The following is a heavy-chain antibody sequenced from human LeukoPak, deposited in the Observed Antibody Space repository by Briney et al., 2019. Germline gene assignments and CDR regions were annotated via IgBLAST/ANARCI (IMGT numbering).Heavy chain of an antibody. D-gene: IGHD4-23*01. Sequence: PGGSLRLSCAASGFTFSSYAMSWVRQAPGKGLEWVSAISGSGGSTYYADSVKGRFTISRGNSKNTLYLQMNSLRAEDTAVYYCAKDRFGYGGNSDYWGQGTLVTVSS. CDR3: AKDRFGYGGNSDY. CDR1: GFTFSSYA. V-gene: IGHV3-23*01. J-gene: IGHJ4*02. CDR2: ISGSGGST.